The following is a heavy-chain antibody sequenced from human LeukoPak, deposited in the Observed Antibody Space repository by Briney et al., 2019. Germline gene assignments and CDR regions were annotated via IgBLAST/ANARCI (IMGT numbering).Heavy chain of an antibody. D-gene: IGHD2-8*01. CDR3: ARYLHDNGAFDS. J-gene: IGHJ5*01. Sequence: GGSLRLSCAASGFTFSTYWMSWGRQAPGKGLEWVANIREDGSDKYYVVSVKGRLTISRDNAKNSLYLQMNNLRAEDTAVYYCARYLHDNGAFDSWGQGTLVTVSS. CDR1: GFTFSTYW. CDR2: IREDGSDK. V-gene: IGHV3-7*05.